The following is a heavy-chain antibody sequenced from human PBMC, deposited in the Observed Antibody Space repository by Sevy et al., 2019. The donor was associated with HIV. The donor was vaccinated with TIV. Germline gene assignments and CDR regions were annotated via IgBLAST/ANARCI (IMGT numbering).Heavy chain of an antibody. CDR2: IIPMFETA. CDR1: GRNFRNYA. CDR3: ARSISWYASFDS. V-gene: IGHV1-69*13. Sequence: ASVKVSCKASGRNFRNYAISWVRQAPGQGLEWMGGIIPMFETANYVQKFQGRVTITADESTSTAYMELSSLISEDTDIYYCARSISWYASFDSWGQGSLVTVSS. D-gene: IGHD6-13*01. J-gene: IGHJ4*02.